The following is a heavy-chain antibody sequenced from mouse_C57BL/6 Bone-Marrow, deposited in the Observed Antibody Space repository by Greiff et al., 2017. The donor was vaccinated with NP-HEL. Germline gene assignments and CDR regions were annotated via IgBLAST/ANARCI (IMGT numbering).Heavy chain of an antibody. D-gene: IGHD1-1*01. J-gene: IGHJ1*03. CDR3: ARDQGITTGYFDV. CDR1: GYSFTSGYD. Sequence: VQLKESGPGMVKPSQSLSLTCTVTGYSFTSGYDWHWIRHFPGNILEWMGYLRYSGSTNYNPSIKSRISITPDTSKNPFFLKFNSVTTEDTATYYCARDQGITTGYFDVWGTGTTVTVSS. CDR2: LRYSGST. V-gene: IGHV3-1*01.